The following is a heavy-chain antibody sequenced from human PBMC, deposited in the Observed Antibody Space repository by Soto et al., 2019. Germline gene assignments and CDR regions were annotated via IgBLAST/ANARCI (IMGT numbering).Heavy chain of an antibody. CDR2: ISSSSSYI. CDR1: GFTFSSYS. V-gene: IGHV3-21*01. CDR3: ARVPPPPTAMVTLVYYFDY. D-gene: IGHD5-18*01. Sequence: PGGSLRLSCAASGFTFSSYSMNWVRQAPGKGLEWVSSISSSSSYIYYADSVKGRFTISRDNAKNPLYLQMNSLRAEDTAVYYCARVPPPPTAMVTLVYYFDYWGQGTLVTVSS. J-gene: IGHJ4*02.